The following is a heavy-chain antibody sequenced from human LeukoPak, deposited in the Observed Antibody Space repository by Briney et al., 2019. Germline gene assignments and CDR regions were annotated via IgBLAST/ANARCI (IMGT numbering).Heavy chain of an antibody. CDR3: ARAFGRPYDFWSGYRGYFQH. Sequence: SETLSLTYIVSGDSVSGYYWNWIRQPPGKGLEWIGYIYYSGSTYYNPSLKSRVTISVDTSKNQFSLKLSSVTAADTAVYYCARAFGRPYDFWSGYRGYFQHWGQGTLVTVSS. J-gene: IGHJ1*01. V-gene: IGHV4-59*08. D-gene: IGHD3-3*01. CDR2: IYYSGST. CDR1: GDSVSGYY.